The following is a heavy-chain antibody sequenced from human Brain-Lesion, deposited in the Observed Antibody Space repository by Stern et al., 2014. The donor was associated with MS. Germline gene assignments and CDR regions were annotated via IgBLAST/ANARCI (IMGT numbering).Heavy chain of an antibody. J-gene: IGHJ6*02. CDR2: INPNTGGP. V-gene: IGHV1-2*02. CDR3: ARDQRGITIFGVVTDYYYLGMDV. Sequence: QMQLVQSGAEVQKPGASVKVSCKTSGYIFTGYYIHWVRQAPGQGLEWMAWINPNTGGPKYAQKFQGRVTMSRDTSISTAYVELSSLTSDDTAVYYCARDQRGITIFGVVTDYYYLGMDVWGQGTTVTVSS. D-gene: IGHD3-3*01. CDR1: GYIFTGYY.